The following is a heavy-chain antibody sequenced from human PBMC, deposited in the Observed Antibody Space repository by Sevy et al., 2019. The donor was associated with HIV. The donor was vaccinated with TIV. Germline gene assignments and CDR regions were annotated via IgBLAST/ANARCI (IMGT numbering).Heavy chain of an antibody. V-gene: IGHV3-30*04. CDR1: GFTFSDYV. Sequence: GGSLRLSCAASGFTFSDYVMHWFRQAPGKGLEWLARISHDTTVKYYADSLKGRFTISRDNSKNTLYLQMNSLRHEDTAVYHCARDADWSLNYWGQGTLVTVSS. D-gene: IGHD3-9*01. J-gene: IGHJ4*02. CDR2: ISHDTTVK. CDR3: ARDADWSLNY.